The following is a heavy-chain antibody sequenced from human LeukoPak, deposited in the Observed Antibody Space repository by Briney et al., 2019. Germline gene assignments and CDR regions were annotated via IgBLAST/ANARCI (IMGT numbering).Heavy chain of an antibody. CDR3: ARAITFGGVIVTAAFDI. J-gene: IGHJ3*02. Sequence: PGGSLRLSCAASGFTFSSYAMHWVRQAPGKGLEYVSAISSNGGSTYYANSVKGRFTISRDNSKNTLYLQMGSLRAEDMAVYYCARAITFGGVIVTAAFDIWGQGTMVTVSS. CDR1: GFTFSSYA. D-gene: IGHD3-16*02. CDR2: ISSNGGST. V-gene: IGHV3-64*01.